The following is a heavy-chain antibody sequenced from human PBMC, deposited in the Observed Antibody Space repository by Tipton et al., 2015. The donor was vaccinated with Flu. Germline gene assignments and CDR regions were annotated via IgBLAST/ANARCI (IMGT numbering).Heavy chain of an antibody. V-gene: IGHV4-4*07. J-gene: IGHJ5*02. CDR1: GGSVSSYY. Sequence: GLVKPSETLSLTCTVSGGSVSSYYWTWIRQSAGKGLEWIGRIYTSGSTSYNPSLKSRVTVSVDTSKNQFSLKLSSVSAADTAVYYCARSLGPMNWFDPWGQGTLVTVSS. D-gene: IGHD7-27*01. CDR3: ARSLGPMNWFDP. CDR2: IYTSGST.